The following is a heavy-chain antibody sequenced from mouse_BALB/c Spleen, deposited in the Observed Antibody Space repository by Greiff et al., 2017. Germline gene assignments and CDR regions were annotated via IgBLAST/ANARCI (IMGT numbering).Heavy chain of an antibody. D-gene: IGHD1-1*01. J-gene: IGHJ3*01. Sequence: QVQLQQSGAELMKPGASVKISCKATGYTFSSYWIEWVKQRPGHGLEWIGEILPGSGSTNYNGKFKGKATLTADKSSSTAYMQLSSLTSEDSAVYFCARGYYGSSSWFAYWGQGTLVTVSA. CDR2: ILPGSGST. CDR1: GYTFSSYW. CDR3: ARGYYGSSSWFAY. V-gene: IGHV1-9*01.